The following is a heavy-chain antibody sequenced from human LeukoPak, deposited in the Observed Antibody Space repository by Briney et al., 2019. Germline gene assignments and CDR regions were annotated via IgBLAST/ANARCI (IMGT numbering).Heavy chain of an antibody. CDR1: GFTFSSYA. Sequence: GGSLRLSCAASGFTFSSYAMHWVRQAPGKGLEWVAVISSDASNKYYADSVKGRFTISRDNSKNTLYLQMNSLRDEDTAMYYCARNHYDSSGYYFPLGYWGQGTLVTVSS. CDR2: ISSDASNK. CDR3: ARNHYDSSGYYFPLGY. D-gene: IGHD3-22*01. J-gene: IGHJ4*02. V-gene: IGHV3-30*04.